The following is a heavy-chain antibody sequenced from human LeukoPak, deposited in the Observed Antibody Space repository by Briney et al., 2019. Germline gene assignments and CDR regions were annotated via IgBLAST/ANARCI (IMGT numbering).Heavy chain of an antibody. J-gene: IGHJ4*02. CDR1: GFTFSSYA. V-gene: IGHV3-23*01. CDR3: AKNYDSSGYYYYFDY. CDR2: ISSSGSST. Sequence: GGSLRLSCAASGFTFSSYAMIWVRQAPGKGLEWVSAISSSGSSTYYSDSVKGRFTISRDNSKNTLYLQMNSLRAEDTAVYYCAKNYDSSGYYYYFDYWGQGTLVTVSS. D-gene: IGHD3-22*01.